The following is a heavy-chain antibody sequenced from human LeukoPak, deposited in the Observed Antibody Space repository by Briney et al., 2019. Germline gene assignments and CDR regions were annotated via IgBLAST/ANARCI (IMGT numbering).Heavy chain of an antibody. D-gene: IGHD5-18*01. CDR3: ASLEGIQRRMV. V-gene: IGHV4-4*02. CDR1: GGSISSSNW. CDR2: IYHSGST. J-gene: IGHJ4*02. Sequence: PSETLSLTCAVSGGSISSSNWWSWVRQPPGKGLEWIGEIYHSGSTNYNPSLKSRVTISVDTSKNQFSLKLSSVTAADTAVYYCASLEGIQRRMVWGQGTLVTVSS.